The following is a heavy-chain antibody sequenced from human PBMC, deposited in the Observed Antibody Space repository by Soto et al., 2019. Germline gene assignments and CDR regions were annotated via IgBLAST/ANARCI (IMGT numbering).Heavy chain of an antibody. J-gene: IGHJ4*02. D-gene: IGHD1-1*01. CDR2: ISAHNGNT. V-gene: IGHV1-18*01. CDR1: GYTFTSYG. Sequence: QVHLVQSGAEVKKPGASVKVSCKGSGYTFTSYGITWVRQAPGQGLEWMGWISAHNGNTDYAQKLQGRVTVTRDTPKSTAYMEMRSLRSDANAVYYCARGRYGDYWGQGALVTVSS. CDR3: ARGRYGDY.